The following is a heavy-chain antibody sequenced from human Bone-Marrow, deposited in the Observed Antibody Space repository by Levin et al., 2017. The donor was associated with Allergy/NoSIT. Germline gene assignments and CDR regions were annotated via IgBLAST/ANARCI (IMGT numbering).Heavy chain of an antibody. CDR1: GGSSHW. CDR3: ASHDYGDNPQNET. J-gene: IGHJ4*02. V-gene: IGHV4-4*02. CDR2: IYQSEYT. Sequence: SETLSLTCAVSGGSSHWWSWVRQPPAKGLEWIGEIYQSEYTNYNPSLKTRVTISIDKSRNQISLKVSSVTAADTAVYYCASHDYGDNPQNETWGQGILVTVSS. D-gene: IGHD4-17*01.